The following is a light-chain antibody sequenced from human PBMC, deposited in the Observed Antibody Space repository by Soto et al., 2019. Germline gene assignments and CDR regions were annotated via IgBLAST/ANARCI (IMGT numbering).Light chain of an antibody. CDR1: NSDVGLYDF. V-gene: IGLV2-14*01. CDR2: EVS. CDR3: ISYTSDDVRYV. J-gene: IGLJ1*01. Sequence: QSVLTQPASVSGTPGQSITISCTGSNSDVGLYDFVSWYQHHPGRAPKLIVSEVSHRPSGISNRFSGSKSGNTASLTISGLQSEDEADCYCISYTSDDVRYVFGTGTKVTVL.